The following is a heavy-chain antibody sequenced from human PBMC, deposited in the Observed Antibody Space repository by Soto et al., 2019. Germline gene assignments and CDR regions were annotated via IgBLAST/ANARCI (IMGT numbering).Heavy chain of an antibody. CDR2: ISGDGGNK. CDR3: ARRLTSTVSALGY. V-gene: IGHV3-30-3*01. J-gene: IGHJ4*02. D-gene: IGHD6-19*01. Sequence: QVHLVESGGSVVQPGKSLRLSCTASGLTFSSYAVHWVRQAPGKGLEWVSVISGDGGNKYFAESERGRFLISRDNSKNTVYLQMNSLRHEDTAVYFCARRLTSTVSALGYWGQGTLVTVSS. CDR1: GLTFSSYA.